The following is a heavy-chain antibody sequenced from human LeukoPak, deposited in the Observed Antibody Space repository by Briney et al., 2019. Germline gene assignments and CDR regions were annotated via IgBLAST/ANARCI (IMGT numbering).Heavy chain of an antibody. CDR2: IVGSSST. V-gene: IGHV3-69-1*01. J-gene: IGHJ4*02. D-gene: IGHD6-13*01. Sequence: GGSLRLSCAASGFSFSDAWMTWVRQAPGKGLEWVSSIVGSSSTYYADSLKGRFTISRDNAKNSLYLQMNSLRAEDTAVYYCARIGAGSSRDYWGQGTLVTVSS. CDR3: ARIGAGSSRDY. CDR1: GFSFSDAW.